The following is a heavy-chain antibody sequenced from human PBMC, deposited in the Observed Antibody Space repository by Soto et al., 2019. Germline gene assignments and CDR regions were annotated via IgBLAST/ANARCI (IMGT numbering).Heavy chain of an antibody. CDR2: IDPDGSQK. CDR3: ARDMGPSGAYGY. V-gene: IGHV3-7*03. Sequence: EVQLVDSGGDLVQPGGSLRLSCAASGFTFSTYWMSWVRQAPGKGLEWVANIDPDGSQKYYVDSVKGRFTTSRDNAKNSLYLQMNSLRAEDTAVYYCARDMGPSGAYGYWGQGTLVTVSS. D-gene: IGHD1-26*01. CDR1: GFTFSTYW. J-gene: IGHJ4*02.